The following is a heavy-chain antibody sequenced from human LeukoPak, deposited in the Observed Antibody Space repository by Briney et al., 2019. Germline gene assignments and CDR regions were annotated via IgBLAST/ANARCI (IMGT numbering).Heavy chain of an antibody. CDR3: AKDEGEYYGSGNLNYYYGMDV. Sequence: GGSLRLSCAASGFTFSSYAMSWVRQAPGKGLEWVSAVSGSGGSTYYADSVKGRFTISRDNSKNTLYLQMNSLRAEDTAVYYCAKDEGEYYGSGNLNYYYGMDVWGQGTTVTVSS. J-gene: IGHJ6*02. CDR1: GFTFSSYA. CDR2: VSGSGGST. D-gene: IGHD3-10*01. V-gene: IGHV3-23*01.